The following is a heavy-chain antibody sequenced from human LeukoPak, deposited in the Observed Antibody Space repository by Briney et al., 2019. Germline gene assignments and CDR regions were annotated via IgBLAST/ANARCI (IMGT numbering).Heavy chain of an antibody. J-gene: IGHJ3*02. CDR1: GGSISSSSYY. D-gene: IGHD6-19*01. V-gene: IGHV4-39*01. CDR3: ARRIAVAGFSGRGAFDI. CDR2: IYYSGST. Sequence: SETLSLTCTVSGGSISSSSYYWGWIRRPPGKGLEWIGSIYYSGSTYYNPSLKSRVTISVDTSKNQFSLKLSSVTAADTAVYYCARRIAVAGFSGRGAFDIWGQGTMVTVSS.